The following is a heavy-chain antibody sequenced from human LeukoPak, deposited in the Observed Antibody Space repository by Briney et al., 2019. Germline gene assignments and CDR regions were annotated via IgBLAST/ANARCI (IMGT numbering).Heavy chain of an antibody. J-gene: IGHJ4*02. V-gene: IGHV3-74*01. Sequence: GGSLRLSCAASGFTFSKYWMLWVRQAPGKGLESGSRINTDGTVTTYADSLKGRFTLSRDNAHNTTFLQMNSVRDEDTAVYYCATKQWLAPPPDSWGQGTPVTVSS. D-gene: IGHD6-19*01. CDR2: INTDGTVT. CDR1: GFTFSKYW. CDR3: ATKQWLAPPPDS.